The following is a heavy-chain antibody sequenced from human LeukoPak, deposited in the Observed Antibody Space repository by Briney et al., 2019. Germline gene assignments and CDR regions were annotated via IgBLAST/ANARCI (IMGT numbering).Heavy chain of an antibody. D-gene: IGHD3-10*01. J-gene: IGHJ6*02. V-gene: IGHV4-59*12. Sequence: NPSETLSLTCTVSGGSISSYYWSWIRQPPGKGLEWIGYIYYSGSTYYNPSLKSRVTISVDTSKNQFSLKLSSVTAADTAVYYCARDYYGSGSYFYYYYGMDVWGQGTTVTVSS. CDR1: GGSISSYY. CDR3: ARDYYGSGSYFYYYYGMDV. CDR2: IYYSGST.